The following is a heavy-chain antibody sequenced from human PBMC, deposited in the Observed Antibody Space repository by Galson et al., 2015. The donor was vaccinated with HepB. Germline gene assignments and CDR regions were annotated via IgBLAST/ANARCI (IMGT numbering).Heavy chain of an antibody. V-gene: IGHV3-53*01. CDR2: LYSGGDT. CDR1: GFTVSSNY. D-gene: IGHD3-22*01. CDR3: ASLYETSGCLGH. Sequence: SLRLSCAASGFTVSSNYMSWVRQAPGKGLEWVSVLYSGGDTYYTDSVKGRFTISRDNSKNTLYLQMNSLRAEDTAIYYCASLYETSGCLGHWGQGTLVTVSS. J-gene: IGHJ4*02.